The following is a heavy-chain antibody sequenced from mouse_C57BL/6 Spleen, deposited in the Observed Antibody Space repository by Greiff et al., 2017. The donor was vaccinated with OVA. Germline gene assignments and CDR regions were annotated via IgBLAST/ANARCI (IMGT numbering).Heavy chain of an antibody. V-gene: IGHV1-52*01. J-gene: IGHJ2*01. Sequence: VQLQQPGAELVRPGSSVKLSCKASGYTFTSYWMHWVKQRPIQGLEWIGNIDPSDSVTHYNQKFKDKATLTVDKSSSTAYMQLSSLTSEDSAVYYCAREGPLDYWGQGTTLTVSS. CDR1: GYTFTSYW. CDR2: IDPSDSVT. CDR3: AREGPLDY.